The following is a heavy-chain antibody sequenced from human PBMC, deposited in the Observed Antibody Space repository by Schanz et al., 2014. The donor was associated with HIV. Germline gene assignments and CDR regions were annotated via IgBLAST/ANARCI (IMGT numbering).Heavy chain of an antibody. V-gene: IGHV1-18*04. CDR3: ARGARYGMDV. Sequence: QVQLVQSEAEVKKPGASVKVSCKASGHTFTNYGISWVRQAPGQGLEWMGWISVYNGNTNYAQKVQDRVTMTTDTSTSTVYMDLKSLRSDDTAIYYCARGARYGMDVWGQGATVIVSS. J-gene: IGHJ6*02. CDR1: GHTFTNYG. CDR2: ISVYNGNT.